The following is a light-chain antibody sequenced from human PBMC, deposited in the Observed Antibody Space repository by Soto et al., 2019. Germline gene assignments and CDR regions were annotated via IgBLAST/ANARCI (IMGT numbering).Light chain of an antibody. CDR3: CSYEGRFF. V-gene: IGLV2-11*01. CDR2: DVT. J-gene: IGLJ1*01. CDR1: SSDVGVSRS. Sequence: QSVLTQPRSVCASPGQSFTISCTGTSSDVGVSRSVSWYQQHPGKAPKLIISDVTKRPSGVPYRFSGSKSGNTASLTISGLKDADEADYYCCSYEGRFFFGTGTKVTVL.